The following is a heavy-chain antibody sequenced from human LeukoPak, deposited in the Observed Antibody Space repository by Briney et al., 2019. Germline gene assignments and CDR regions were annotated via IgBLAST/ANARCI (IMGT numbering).Heavy chain of an antibody. V-gene: IGHV1-2*02. J-gene: IGHJ5*01. CDR1: GYTFTGFW. CDR3: TRGVLPARFDS. D-gene: IGHD2-2*01. Sequence: ASVKVSSKASGYTFTGFWIHWVRQAPGQGFEWMGWINPNNGGTNYAQKFQGRVTMTRDTSTSTVYMELSSLISDDTAVYYCTRGVLPARFDSWGQGTLVTVTS. CDR2: INPNNGGT.